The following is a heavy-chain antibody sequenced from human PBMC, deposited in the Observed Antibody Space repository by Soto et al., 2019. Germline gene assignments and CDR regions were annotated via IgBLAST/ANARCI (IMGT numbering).Heavy chain of an antibody. D-gene: IGHD2-2*01. Sequence: EVQLVESGGGLVKPGGSLRLSCAASGFTFSSYSMNWVRQAPGKGLEWVSSISSSSSYIYYADSVKGRFTISRDNAKNSLYLQMNSLRAEDTAVYYCARERRIVVPAATAYYYYYGMDVWGQGPTVTVSS. CDR2: ISSSSSYI. V-gene: IGHV3-21*01. CDR1: GFTFSSYS. CDR3: ARERRIVVPAATAYYYYYGMDV. J-gene: IGHJ6*02.